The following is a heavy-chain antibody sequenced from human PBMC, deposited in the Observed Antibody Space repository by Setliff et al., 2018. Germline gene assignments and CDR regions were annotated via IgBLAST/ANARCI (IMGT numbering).Heavy chain of an antibody. Sequence: GGSLRLSCVVSGFDYAMSWVRQAPGKRLEWVSSISGGADKTYYADSVRGRFTISRDNSKNTLYLQVNTLRPEDTAVYYCVKWDSKYVSGSHYMDVWGKGTTVTVSS. J-gene: IGHJ6*03. CDR3: VKWDSKYVSGSHYMDV. CDR2: ISGGADKT. V-gene: IGHV3-23*01. D-gene: IGHD3-16*01. CDR1: GFDYA.